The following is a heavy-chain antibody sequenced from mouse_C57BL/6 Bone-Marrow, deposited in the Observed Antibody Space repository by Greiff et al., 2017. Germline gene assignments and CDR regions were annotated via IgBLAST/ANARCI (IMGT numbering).Heavy chain of an antibody. V-gene: IGHV1-64*01. CDR1: GYTFTSYW. Sequence: VQLQQPGAELVKPGASVKLSCKASGYTFTSYWMHWVKQRPGQGLEWIGMIHPTSGSTNYNEKFKSKATLTVDKSSSTAYMQLSSLTSDDSAVYYSTSSHAMDDWGQGTTVTVSS. CDR3: TSSHAMDD. J-gene: IGHJ4*01. CDR2: IHPTSGST.